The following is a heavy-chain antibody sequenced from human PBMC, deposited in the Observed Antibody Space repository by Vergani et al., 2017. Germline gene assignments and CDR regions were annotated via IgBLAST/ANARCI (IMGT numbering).Heavy chain of an antibody. V-gene: IGHV3-30*03. D-gene: IGHD2-2*02. CDR3: VRDRGLCAGGRCYTEAWDY. Sequence: QEKLVESGGGAVQPGGSLKVSCAASGYSFSSYGTHWVRQAPGKGLEWVVGISFDGANEYYPDLVKGRFTISRDIAKNTLYLQVRSLRLEDTGVYHCVRDRGLCAGGRCYTEAWDYWGQGTLVTVSS. J-gene: IGHJ4*02. CDR2: ISFDGANE. CDR1: GYSFSSYG.